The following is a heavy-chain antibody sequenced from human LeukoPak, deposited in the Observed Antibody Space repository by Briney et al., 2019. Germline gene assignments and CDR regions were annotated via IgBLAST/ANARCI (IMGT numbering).Heavy chain of an antibody. CDR1: GGSISSGGYY. CDR2: IYYSGST. D-gene: IGHD2-2*02. V-gene: IGHV4-31*03. J-gene: IGHJ5*02. Sequence: SETLSLTCTVSGGSISSGGYYWSWIRQHPGKGLEWIGYIYYSGSTYYNPSLKSRVTISVDTSKNQFSLKLSSVTAADTAVYYCARAQYCSSTSCYKSWFDPWGQGTLVTVSS. CDR3: ARAQYCSSTSCYKSWFDP.